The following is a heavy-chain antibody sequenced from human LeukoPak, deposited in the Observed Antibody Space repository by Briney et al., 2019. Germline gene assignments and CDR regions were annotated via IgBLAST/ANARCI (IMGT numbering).Heavy chain of an antibody. J-gene: IGHJ6*03. CDR1: GGSISSHY. CDR2: IHYSGST. Sequence: PSETLSLTCTVSGGSISSHYWSWIRQPPGKGLEWIGYIHYSGSTYYNPSLKSRVTISVDTSKNQFSLKLSSVTAADTAVYYCARRRSLYYYYYYMDVWGKGTTVTVSS. V-gene: IGHV4-59*11. D-gene: IGHD1-26*01. CDR3: ARRRSLYYYYYYMDV.